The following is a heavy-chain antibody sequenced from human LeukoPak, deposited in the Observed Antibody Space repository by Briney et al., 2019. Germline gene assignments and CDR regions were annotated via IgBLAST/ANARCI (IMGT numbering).Heavy chain of an antibody. D-gene: IGHD3-10*01. Sequence: PGGSLRVSRAAPGFTFSSYAMHWGRQGPGKGLGWGSVISYDGSNKYYADSAKGRFTISRDNSKNSLYLQMNSLRAEDAAVYYCARDGLWFGETYYFDYGGQGTLVTVSS. CDR2: ISYDGSNK. CDR3: ARDGLWFGETYYFDY. V-gene: IGHV3-30*04. J-gene: IGHJ4*02. CDR1: GFTFSSYA.